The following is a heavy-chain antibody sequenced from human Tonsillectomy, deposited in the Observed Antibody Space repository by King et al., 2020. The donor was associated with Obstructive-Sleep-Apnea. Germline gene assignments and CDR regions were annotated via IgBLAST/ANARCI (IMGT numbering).Heavy chain of an antibody. J-gene: IGHJ4*02. CDR2: ISAYNGNT. Sequence: QLVQSGAEVKKPGASVKVSCRASGYTFTNYGFSWVRQSPGQGLEWMGWISAYNGNTNYAQKFQGRVTMTTDTSTSPAYMGLRSLRSDDTAVYYCARGISGTYPRDDYWGQGTLVTVSS. D-gene: IGHD1-26*01. CDR3: ARGISGTYPRDDY. V-gene: IGHV1-18*04. CDR1: GYTFTNYG.